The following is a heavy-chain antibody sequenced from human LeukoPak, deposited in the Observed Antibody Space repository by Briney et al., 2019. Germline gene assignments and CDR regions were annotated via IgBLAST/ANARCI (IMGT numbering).Heavy chain of an antibody. V-gene: IGHV3-30*02. CDR3: ARVGYPEC. Sequence: GGSLRLSCAASGFTFSSYGMHWVRRAPGKGLVWVAFIRYDGSNKYYADSVKGRFTISRDNSKNTLYLQMNSLRAEDTAVYYCARVGYPECWGQGTLVTVSS. J-gene: IGHJ4*02. CDR2: IRYDGSNK. D-gene: IGHD3-22*01. CDR1: GFTFSSYG.